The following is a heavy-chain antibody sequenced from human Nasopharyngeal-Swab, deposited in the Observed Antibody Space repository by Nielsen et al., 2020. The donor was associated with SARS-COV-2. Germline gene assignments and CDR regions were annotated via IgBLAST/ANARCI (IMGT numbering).Heavy chain of an antibody. CDR1: GFTFSSYD. CDR3: ARDLYSSGGKYYYYGMDV. Sequence: GESLKISCAASGFTFSSYDMHWVRQATGKGLEWVSAIGTAGDTYYPGSVKGRFTISRENAENSLYLQMNSLRAGDTAVYYCARDLYSSGGKYYYYGMDVWGQGTTVTVSS. V-gene: IGHV3-13*04. D-gene: IGHD6-19*01. CDR2: IGTAGDT. J-gene: IGHJ6*02.